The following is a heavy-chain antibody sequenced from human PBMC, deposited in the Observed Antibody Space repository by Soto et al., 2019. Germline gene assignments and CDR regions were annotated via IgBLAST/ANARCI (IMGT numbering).Heavy chain of an antibody. CDR1: GGSFSGYY. J-gene: IGHJ5*02. CDR3: VRAHALGFSNWFDP. V-gene: IGHV4-34*01. Sequence: SETLSLTCAVYGGSFSGYYWSWIRQPPGKGLEWFGEINHSGSTNYNPSLKSRVTISVDTSKNQFSLKLSSVTAADTAVYYCVRAHALGFSNWFDPWGRGTLVTVSS. CDR2: INHSGST. D-gene: IGHD3-10*01.